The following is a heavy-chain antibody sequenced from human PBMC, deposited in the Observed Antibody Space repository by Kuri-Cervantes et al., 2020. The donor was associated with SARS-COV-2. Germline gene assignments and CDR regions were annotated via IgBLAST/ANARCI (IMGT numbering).Heavy chain of an antibody. Sequence: GSLRLSCAFYGEPFSGYYWTWIRQSPGKGLEWIGEVNHRGDTNYNPSLKSRVTISVDTSKNQFSLKLSSVTAADTAVYYCARDLGVLGTKEWGQGTLVTVSS. D-gene: IGHD2-8*01. V-gene: IGHV4-34*01. CDR3: ARDLGVLGTKE. CDR1: GEPFSGYY. CDR2: VNHRGDT. J-gene: IGHJ4*02.